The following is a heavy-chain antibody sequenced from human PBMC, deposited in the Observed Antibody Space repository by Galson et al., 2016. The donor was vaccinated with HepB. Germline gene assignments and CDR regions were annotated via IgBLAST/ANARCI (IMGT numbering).Heavy chain of an antibody. Sequence: SVKVSCKAFGYTFGGYHIHWVRQAPDQGLEWVGIITPSTGATSYAQKLRGRVTMTRDTSATTVYMDLSRLGSEDTAIYFCAGETSATQYFDYWGQGALVTVSS. CDR3: AGETSATQYFDY. V-gene: IGHV1-46*04. J-gene: IGHJ4*02. CDR2: ITPSTGAT. CDR1: GYTFGGYH.